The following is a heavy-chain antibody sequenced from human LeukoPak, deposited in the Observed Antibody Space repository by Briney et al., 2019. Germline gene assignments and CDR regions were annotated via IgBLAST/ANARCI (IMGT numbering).Heavy chain of an antibody. Sequence: GGSLRLSCAASGFTFSDHYIDWVCRAPGKGLEWVGRSRDKGNSYTTAYAASVRGRFTISRDGSKNSLYLQMNSLKIEDTAVYYCTKLARAPRDFDYWGQGTLVTVSS. CDR1: GFTFSDHY. J-gene: IGHJ4*01. CDR3: TKLARAPRDFDY. D-gene: IGHD3-10*01. CDR2: SRDKGNSYTT. V-gene: IGHV3-72*01.